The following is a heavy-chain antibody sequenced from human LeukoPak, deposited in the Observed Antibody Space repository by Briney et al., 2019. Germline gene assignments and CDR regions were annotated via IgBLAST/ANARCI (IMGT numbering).Heavy chain of an antibody. V-gene: IGHV1-18*04. CDR3: ATQALDDIVVVPAGYFDY. J-gene: IGHJ4*02. Sequence: ASVKVSCKSSGYTFTSYGIIWVRQAPGQGLEWMGWISAYNGNTNYAQKLQGRVTMTTDTSTSTAYMELRSLRSDDTAVYYCATQALDDIVVVPAGYFDYWGQGTLVTVSS. CDR1: GYTFTSYG. CDR2: ISAYNGNT. D-gene: IGHD2-2*01.